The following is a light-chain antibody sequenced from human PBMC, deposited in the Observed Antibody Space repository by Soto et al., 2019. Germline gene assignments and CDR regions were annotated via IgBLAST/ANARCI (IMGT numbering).Light chain of an antibody. CDR2: RDS. CDR1: NIGSKN. V-gene: IGLV3-9*01. Sequence: SYELTQPLSVSVALGQTARITCGGNNIGSKNVHWYQQKPGQAPVLVIYRDSNRPSGIPERVSGSNSGKTATLTISRAQAGDEADYYCQVWDRCTACVFGGGTKLTVL. J-gene: IGLJ3*02. CDR3: QVWDRCTACV.